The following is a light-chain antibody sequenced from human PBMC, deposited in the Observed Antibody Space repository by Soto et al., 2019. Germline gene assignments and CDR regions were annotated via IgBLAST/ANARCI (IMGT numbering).Light chain of an antibody. CDR3: QKANSSPFT. V-gene: IGKV1-27*01. Sequence: DIQMTQSPSSLSASVGDRVTITCRASREFANYLAWYQQKPGKVPQLLLYRASTLQSGVPSRFSGSGSGTDFTLTISSLQPEDVATYYFQKANSSPFTLGPGTKVNIK. CDR2: RAS. J-gene: IGKJ3*01. CDR1: REFANY.